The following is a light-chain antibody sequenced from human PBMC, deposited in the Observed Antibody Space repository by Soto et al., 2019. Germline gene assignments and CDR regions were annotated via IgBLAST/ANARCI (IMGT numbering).Light chain of an antibody. V-gene: IGLV2-23*01. CDR2: EGS. J-gene: IGLJ1*01. Sequence: QSALTQPASVSGSPGQSITMSGTGTSGDVGTYNLVSWYQQHPGKAPKLMIYEGSKRPSGISTRFSGSKSGNTASLTISGLQAEDEADYYCWSYTGDNSYVFGGGTKLTVL. CDR3: WSYTGDNSYV. CDR1: SGDVGTYNL.